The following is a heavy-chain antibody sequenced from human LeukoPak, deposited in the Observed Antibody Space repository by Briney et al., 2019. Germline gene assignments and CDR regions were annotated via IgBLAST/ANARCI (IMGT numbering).Heavy chain of an antibody. Sequence: SVKVSCKASGGTFSSYTISWVRQAPGQGLEWMGRIIPILGIANYAQKFQGRVTITTDKSTSTAYMELSSLRSEDTAVYYCAGNTLSYYYDSSGYYNAFDIWGQGTMVTVSS. CDR1: GGTFSSYT. CDR2: IIPILGIA. V-gene: IGHV1-69*02. J-gene: IGHJ3*02. D-gene: IGHD3-22*01. CDR3: AGNTLSYYYDSSGYYNAFDI.